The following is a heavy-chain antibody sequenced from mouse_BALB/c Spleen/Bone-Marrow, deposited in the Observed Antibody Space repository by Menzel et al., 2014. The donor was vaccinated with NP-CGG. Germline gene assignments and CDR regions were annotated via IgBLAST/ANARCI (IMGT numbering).Heavy chain of an antibody. V-gene: IGHV14-3*02. Sequence: EVQLQQSGAELVKPGASVKLSCTASGFNIKDTYMHWAKQRPEQGLEWIGRIDPANGNTKYDPKFQGKATITADTSSNTAFLQLSCLTSENTAVYYCARWEYYAMDYWGQGTSVTVSS. J-gene: IGHJ4*01. CDR1: GFNIKDTY. D-gene: IGHD4-1*01. CDR2: IDPANGNT. CDR3: ARWEYYAMDY.